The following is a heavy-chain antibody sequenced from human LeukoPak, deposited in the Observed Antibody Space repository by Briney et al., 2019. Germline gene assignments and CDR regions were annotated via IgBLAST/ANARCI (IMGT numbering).Heavy chain of an antibody. J-gene: IGHJ4*02. CDR2: IKQDGSEK. CDR1: GFTFSSYW. D-gene: IGHD3-10*01. V-gene: IGHV3-7*01. CDR3: ARVVLFYYGSGPYDY. Sequence: PGGSLRLSCAASGFTFSSYWMSWVRQAPGKGLEWVANIKQDGSEKYYVDSVKGRFTISRDNAKNSLYLQMNSLRAEDTAVYYCARVVLFYYGSGPYDYWGQGTLVTVSS.